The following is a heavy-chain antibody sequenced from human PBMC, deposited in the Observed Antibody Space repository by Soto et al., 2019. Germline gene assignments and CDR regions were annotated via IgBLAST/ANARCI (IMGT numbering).Heavy chain of an antibody. CDR3: ARGYCTNGVCYRFSQYYYYGMDV. V-gene: IGHV1-69*13. D-gene: IGHD2-8*01. Sequence: AASVKVSCKASGGTFSSYAISWVRQAPGQGLEWMGGIIPIFGTANYAQKFQGRVTITADESTSTAYMELSSLRSEDTAVYYCARGYCTNGVCYRFSQYYYYGMDVWGQGTTVTVSS. J-gene: IGHJ6*02. CDR2: IIPIFGTA. CDR1: GGTFSSYA.